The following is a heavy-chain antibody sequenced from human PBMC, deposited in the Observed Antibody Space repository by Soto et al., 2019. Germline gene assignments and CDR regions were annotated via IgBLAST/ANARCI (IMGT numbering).Heavy chain of an antibody. D-gene: IGHD1-26*01. V-gene: IGHV3-30-3*01. Sequence: QVQLVESGGGVVQPGRSLRLSCAASGFTFSAYTMHWVRQPPGKGLEWVAVISYDGNNERYTDTVKGRFTVSRDNSKITLYLQMNSLKSEDTAVYYCARDGYSGTSDGFDIWGQGKMVTVSS. J-gene: IGHJ3*02. CDR2: ISYDGNNE. CDR1: GFTFSAYT. CDR3: ARDGYSGTSDGFDI.